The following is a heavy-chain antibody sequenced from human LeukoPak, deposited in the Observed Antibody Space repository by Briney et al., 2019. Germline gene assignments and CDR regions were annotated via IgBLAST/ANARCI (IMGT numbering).Heavy chain of an antibody. CDR2: IYYSGST. J-gene: IGHJ6*02. D-gene: IGHD3-22*01. V-gene: IGHV4-59*12. CDR1: GGSISSYY. CDR3: AKDSGYYDSRYYYYYGMDV. Sequence: PLETLSLTCTVSGGSISSYYWSWIRQPPGKGLEWIGYIYYSGSTNYNPSLKSRVTILVNTTENPFTPQHSPVTAADTAVYYVAKDSGYYDSRYYYYYGMDVWGQGTTVTVSS.